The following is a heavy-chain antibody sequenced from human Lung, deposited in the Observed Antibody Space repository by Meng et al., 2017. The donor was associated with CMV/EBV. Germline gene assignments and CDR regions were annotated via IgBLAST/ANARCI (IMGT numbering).Heavy chain of an antibody. V-gene: IGHV4-34*01. Sequence: GSLRLXCAVYGGSLSGSYWGWIRQTPEKGLEWIGEINHSGSTTYNPSLKSRVTISIDTSKNQFSLKLSSVTAADTAVYYCARAVNDDFWSEYYRSDRIDYWGQGXLVTVSS. J-gene: IGHJ4*02. CDR3: ARAVNDDFWSEYYRSDRIDY. CDR2: INHSGST. CDR1: GGSLSGSY. D-gene: IGHD3-3*01.